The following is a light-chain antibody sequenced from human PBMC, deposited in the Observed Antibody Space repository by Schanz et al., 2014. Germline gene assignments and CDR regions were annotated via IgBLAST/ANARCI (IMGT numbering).Light chain of an antibody. Sequence: IVLTQSPATLSLSPGERATLSCRASQSVSTSLAWYQHKPGLAPRLLIYDSSNRATGIPARFSGSGSGTDFTLTISSLEPEDFAVYFCQQRSNWPPWTFGQGTKVEI. CDR3: QQRSNWPPWT. J-gene: IGKJ1*01. V-gene: IGKV3-11*01. CDR2: DSS. CDR1: QSVSTS.